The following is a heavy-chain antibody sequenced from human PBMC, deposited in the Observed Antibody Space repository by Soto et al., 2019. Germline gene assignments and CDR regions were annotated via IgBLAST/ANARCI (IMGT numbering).Heavy chain of an antibody. V-gene: IGHV3-23*01. D-gene: IGHD2-21*01. CDR3: AKNRASSSYSGMDV. CDR2: IIGSGAST. CDR1: GFTFSGYC. Sequence: ESGGGLIQPGGSLRLSCAASGFTFSGYCMTWVRQAPGKGLEWVSGIIGSGASTYYADAVKGRFTISRDTSKNTVYLQMNSLRAEDTAVYYCAKNRASSSYSGMDVWGQGTTVTVSS. J-gene: IGHJ6*02.